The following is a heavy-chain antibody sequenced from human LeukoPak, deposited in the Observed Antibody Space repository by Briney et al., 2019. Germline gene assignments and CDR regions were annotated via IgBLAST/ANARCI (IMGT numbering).Heavy chain of an antibody. Sequence: ASVKVSCKASGYTFTSYGISWVRQVPGQGLEWMGWISAYNGNTNYAQKLQGRVTMTTDTSTSTAYMELRSLRSDDTAVYYCARDSTTVTTWGYYYYGMDVWGQGTTVTVSS. CDR2: ISAYNGNT. CDR1: GYTFTSYG. CDR3: ARDSTTVTTWGYYYYGMDV. D-gene: IGHD4-11*01. V-gene: IGHV1-18*01. J-gene: IGHJ6*02.